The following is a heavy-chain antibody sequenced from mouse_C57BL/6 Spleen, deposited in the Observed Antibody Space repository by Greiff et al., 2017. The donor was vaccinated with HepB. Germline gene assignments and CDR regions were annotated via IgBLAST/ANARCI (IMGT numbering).Heavy chain of an antibody. CDR1: GYTFTSYW. CDR2: IDPSDSYT. V-gene: IGHV1-69*01. CDR3: ARGGSSYWYFDV. J-gene: IGHJ1*03. Sequence: QVQLQQSGAELVMPGASVKLSCKASGYTFTSYWMHWVKQRPGQGLEWIGEIDPSDSYTNYNQKFKGKSTLTVDKSSSTAYMQRSSLTSEDSAVYYCARGGSSYWYFDVWGTGTTVTVAS.